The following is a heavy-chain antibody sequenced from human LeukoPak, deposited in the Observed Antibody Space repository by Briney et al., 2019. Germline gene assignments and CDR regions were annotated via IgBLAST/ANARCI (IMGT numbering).Heavy chain of an antibody. J-gene: IGHJ4*02. D-gene: IGHD1-1*01. CDR2: ISYDGSNK. Sequence: GRSLRLSCAASGFTFSSYGMHWVRQAPGKGLEWVAVISYDGSNKYYADSVKGRFTISRDNSKNTLYLQMNSLRAEDTAVYYCAKDRVPDSFTYLDYWGQGTLVTVSS. CDR3: AKDRVPDSFTYLDY. V-gene: IGHV3-30*18. CDR1: GFTFSSYG.